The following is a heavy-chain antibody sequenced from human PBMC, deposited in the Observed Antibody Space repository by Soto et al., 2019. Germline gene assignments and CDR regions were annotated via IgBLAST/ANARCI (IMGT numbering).Heavy chain of an antibody. Sequence: EVQLLESGGGLVQPGRSLRLSCTASGFTFSSHAMTWVRQAPGKGLEWVSGLSDSGDSIYYADSVKGRFTIYRDNSMNTLYLPMNTVRVEDTAVYYCARVSSGWDAGFFDLWGQGTLVTVSS. D-gene: IGHD6-25*01. J-gene: IGHJ4*02. CDR2: LSDSGDSI. CDR3: ARVSSGWDAGFFDL. CDR1: GFTFSSHA. V-gene: IGHV3-23*01.